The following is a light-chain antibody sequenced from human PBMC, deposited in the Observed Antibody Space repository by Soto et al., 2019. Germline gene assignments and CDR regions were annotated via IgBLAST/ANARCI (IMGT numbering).Light chain of an antibody. CDR3: QQANSYPWT. Sequence: DIQMTQSPSSVSASVGDSVTITCRASQGVSDWVAWYQQKQGEAPKILIYGSSSLLSGVPSRFRGTRSGTDFTLTISRLQPEDFETYYCQQANSYPWTFGQGTKVDIK. CDR1: QGVSDW. V-gene: IGKV1-12*01. CDR2: GSS. J-gene: IGKJ1*01.